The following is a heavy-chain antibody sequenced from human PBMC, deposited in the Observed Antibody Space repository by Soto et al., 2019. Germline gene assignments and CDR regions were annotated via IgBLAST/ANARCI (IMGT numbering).Heavy chain of an antibody. J-gene: IGHJ6*02. Sequence: SETLSLTCTVSGGSISSGGYYWSWIRQHLGKGLEWIGYIYYSGSTYYNPSLKSRVTISVDTSKNQFSLKLSSVTAADTAVYYCARDQGYDFWSGYYSAYYYGMDVWGQGTTVTVSS. CDR3: ARDQGYDFWSGYYSAYYYGMDV. V-gene: IGHV4-31*03. CDR2: IYYSGST. CDR1: GGSISSGGYY. D-gene: IGHD3-3*01.